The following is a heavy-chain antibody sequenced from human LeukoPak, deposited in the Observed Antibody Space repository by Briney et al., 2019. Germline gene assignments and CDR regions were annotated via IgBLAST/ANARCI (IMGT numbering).Heavy chain of an antibody. CDR3: ARAGYYDSSGYYPNYYYYGMDV. D-gene: IGHD3-22*01. J-gene: IGHJ6*02. CDR2: IYYSGST. Sequence: PSETLSLTCTVSGGSISSGDYYWSWIRQPPGKGLEWIGYIYYSGSTYYNPSLKSRVTISVDTSKNQFSLKLSSVTAADTAVYYCARAGYYDSSGYYPNYYYYGMDVWGQGTTVTVSS. CDR1: GGSISSGDYY. V-gene: IGHV4-30-4*01.